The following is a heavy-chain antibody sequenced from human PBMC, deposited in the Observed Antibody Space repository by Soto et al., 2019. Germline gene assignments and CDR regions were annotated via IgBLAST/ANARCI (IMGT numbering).Heavy chain of an antibody. CDR3: VQLEKHFGSGCYYKD. CDR1: GFSLSNDRMG. J-gene: IGHJ4*02. V-gene: IGHV2-26*01. Sequence: QVTLKESGPVLVKPRETLTLTCTASGFSLSNDRMGVSWIRQPPGKAPEWVAHIFSDAEKAYRTSLKNRLNISKDTSKSQVVLTKTNMDPEDTATYFCVQLEKHFGSGCYYKDWGQGTLVTVSS. CDR2: IFSDAEK. D-gene: IGHD3-10*01.